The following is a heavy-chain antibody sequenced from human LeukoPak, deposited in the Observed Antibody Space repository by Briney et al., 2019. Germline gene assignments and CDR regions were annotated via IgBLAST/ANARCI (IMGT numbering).Heavy chain of an antibody. V-gene: IGHV3-33*01. CDR1: GFTFGAYG. D-gene: IGHD3-10*01. CDR2: IWYDGSNQ. Sequence: GRSLRLSCAASGFTFGAYGMHWVRQAPGKGLEWVAVIWYDGSNQYYVDSVKGRFTISRDNSKNTVHLQMNSLRVEDTAVYYCARGQYGSDDALDIWGQGTMVTVSS. J-gene: IGHJ3*02. CDR3: ARGQYGSDDALDI.